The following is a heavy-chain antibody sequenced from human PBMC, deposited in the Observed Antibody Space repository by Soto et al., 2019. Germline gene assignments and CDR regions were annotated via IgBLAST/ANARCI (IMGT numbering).Heavy chain of an antibody. V-gene: IGHV3-30*18. CDR1: GFTFSSYG. CDR3: AKEKIVGAFLYFDY. Sequence: GGSLRLSCAASGFTFSSYGMHWVRRAPGKGLEWVAVISYDGSNKYYADSVKGRFTISRDNSKNTLYLQMNSLRAEDTAVYYCAKEKIVGAFLYFDYWGQGTLVTVSS. D-gene: IGHD1-26*01. CDR2: ISYDGSNK. J-gene: IGHJ4*02.